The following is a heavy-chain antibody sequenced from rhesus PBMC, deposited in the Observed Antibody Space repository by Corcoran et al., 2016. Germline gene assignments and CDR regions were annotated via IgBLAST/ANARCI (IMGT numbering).Heavy chain of an antibody. J-gene: IGHJ4*01. V-gene: IGHV3-54*02. CDR1: GFTFTDYD. Sequence: RLSCAASGFTFTDYDIHWVRQAPGKGLEWVAAISYDGSKKYNADSVKGRFTISRDNSKNMLYLQMNNLRLEDTAVFYCVTDVVRDFDYWGQGVLVTVSS. CDR2: ISYDGSKK. CDR3: VTDVVRDFDY. D-gene: IGHD2-39*01.